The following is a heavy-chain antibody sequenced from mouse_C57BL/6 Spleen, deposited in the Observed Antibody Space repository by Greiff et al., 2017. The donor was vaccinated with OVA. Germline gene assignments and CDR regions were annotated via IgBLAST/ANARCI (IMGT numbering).Heavy chain of an antibody. V-gene: IGHV1-72*01. CDR1: GYTFTSYW. J-gene: IGHJ4*01. Sequence: QVQLQQPGAELVKPGVSVKLSCKASGYTFTSYWMHWVKQRPGRGLEWIGRIDPNSGGTKYNEKFKSKATLTVDKPSSTAYMQLSSLTSEDSAVYYCASYFYYAMDYWGQGTSVTVSS. CDR3: ASYFYYAMDY. CDR2: IDPNSGGT. D-gene: IGHD1-1*01.